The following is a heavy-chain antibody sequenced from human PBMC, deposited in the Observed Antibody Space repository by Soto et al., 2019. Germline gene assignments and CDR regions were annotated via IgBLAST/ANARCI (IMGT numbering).Heavy chain of an antibody. D-gene: IGHD3-22*01. V-gene: IGHV3-30*03. Sequence: PGGSLRLSCAASGFTFSIYGMHWVRQAPGKGLEWVAVISYDGSNKYYADSVKGRFTISRDNSKNTLYLQMNSLRAEDTAVYYCASVITDFPLDYWGQGTLVTVSS. J-gene: IGHJ4*02. CDR2: ISYDGSNK. CDR3: ASVITDFPLDY. CDR1: GFTFSIYG.